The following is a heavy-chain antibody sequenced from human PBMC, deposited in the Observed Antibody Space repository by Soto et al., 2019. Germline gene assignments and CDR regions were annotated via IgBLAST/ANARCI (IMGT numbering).Heavy chain of an antibody. V-gene: IGHV1-24*01. CDR1: GYTLTELS. CDR2: FDPEDGET. Sequence: GASVKVSCKVSGYTLTELSMHWVRQAPGKGLEWMGGFDPEDGETIYAQKFQGRVTMTEDTSTDTAYMELSSLRSEDTAVYYCATGTTHSSSFLPRYYYYYGMDVWGQGTTVTVSS. D-gene: IGHD6-13*01. CDR3: ATGTTHSSSFLPRYYYYYGMDV. J-gene: IGHJ6*02.